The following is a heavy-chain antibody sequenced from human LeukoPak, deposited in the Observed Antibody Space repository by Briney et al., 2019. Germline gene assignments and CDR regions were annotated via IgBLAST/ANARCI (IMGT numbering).Heavy chain of an antibody. CDR1: GFTFSSYG. Sequence: PGGSLRLSCAASGFTFSSYGMHWVRQAPGKGLEWLANIKGDGGDKNYVDSVKGRFTISRDNAKNSLFLQMSSLRGEDTALYYCATEHWGPNSWGQGTLVTVSS. D-gene: IGHD3-16*01. CDR3: ATEHWGPNS. J-gene: IGHJ4*02. CDR2: IKGDGGDK. V-gene: IGHV3-7*01.